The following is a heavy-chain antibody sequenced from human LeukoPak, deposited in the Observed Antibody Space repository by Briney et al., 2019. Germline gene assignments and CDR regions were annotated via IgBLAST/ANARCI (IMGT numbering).Heavy chain of an antibody. J-gene: IGHJ4*02. Sequence: ASVKVSCKASGYTFTSYGISWVRQAPGQGLEWMGWISAYNGNTNYAQKLQSRVTMTTDTSTSTAYMELRSLRSDDTAVYYCARGRGITGTTPLDYWGQGTLVTVSS. CDR3: ARGRGITGTTPLDY. V-gene: IGHV1-18*01. D-gene: IGHD1-20*01. CDR2: ISAYNGNT. CDR1: GYTFTSYG.